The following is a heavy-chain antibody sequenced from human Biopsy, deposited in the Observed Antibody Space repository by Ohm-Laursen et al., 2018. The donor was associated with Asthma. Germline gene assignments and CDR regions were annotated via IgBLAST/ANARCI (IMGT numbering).Heavy chain of an antibody. J-gene: IGHJ6*02. CDR2: VTYDGISQ. V-gene: IGHV3-30*03. CDR3: ARERAVVLGSYNGMAV. D-gene: IGHD2-15*01. Sequence: RSLRLSCSASGFTFSNYGMHWVRQVAGKGLDWVAVVTYDGISQYYAESVKGRFTISRDNSRNTLNLQMNSVRPDDTAVYFCARERAVVLGSYNGMAVWGPGTTVSVSS. CDR1: GFTFSNYG.